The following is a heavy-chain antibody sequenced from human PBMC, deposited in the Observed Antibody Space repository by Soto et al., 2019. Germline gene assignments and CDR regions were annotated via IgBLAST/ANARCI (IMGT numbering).Heavy chain of an antibody. CDR1: GGSISSSSYY. J-gene: IGHJ4*02. D-gene: IGHD5-12*01. Sequence: SETRSLPCTVSGGSISSSSYYWGWIRQPPGKGLEWIGSIYYSGSTYYNPSLKSRVTISVDTSKNQFSLKLSSVTAADTAVYYCARTAAMATIRYWGQGTLVTVSS. CDR2: IYYSGST. CDR3: ARTAAMATIRY. V-gene: IGHV4-39*01.